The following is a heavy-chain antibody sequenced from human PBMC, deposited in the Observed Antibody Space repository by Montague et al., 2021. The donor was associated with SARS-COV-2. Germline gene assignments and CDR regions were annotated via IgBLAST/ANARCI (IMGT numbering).Heavy chain of an antibody. V-gene: IGHV2-70*04. CDR3: ARSYYDILTAYYTPFDY. D-gene: IGHD3-9*01. Sequence: PALVKPTQTLTLTCTFSGFLLSTSGMRASWIRQPPGKALEWLARXDWDDDKFYSTSLKTRLTISKDNSKNQVVLTMTNMDPVDTATYYCARSYYDILTAYYTPFDYWGQGTLVTVSS. CDR1: GFLLSTSGMR. J-gene: IGHJ4*02. CDR2: XDWDDDK.